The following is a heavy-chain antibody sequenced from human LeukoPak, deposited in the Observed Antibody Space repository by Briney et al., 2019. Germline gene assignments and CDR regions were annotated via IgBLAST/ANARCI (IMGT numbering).Heavy chain of an antibody. J-gene: IGHJ4*02. CDR1: GFTFSSYS. D-gene: IGHD6-19*01. CDR2: ISSSSYI. CDR3: ARQGAVAGMSFDY. Sequence: GGSLRLSCAASGFTFSSYSMNWVRQAPGKGLEWVSSISSSSYIYYADSVKGRFTISRDNAKNSLYLQMNSLRAEDTAVYYCARQGAVAGMSFDYWGQGTLVTVSS. V-gene: IGHV3-21*01.